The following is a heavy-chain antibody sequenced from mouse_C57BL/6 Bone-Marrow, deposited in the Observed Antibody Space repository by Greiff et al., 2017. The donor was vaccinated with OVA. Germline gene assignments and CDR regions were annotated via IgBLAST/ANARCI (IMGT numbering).Heavy chain of an antibody. V-gene: IGHV1-50*01. CDR1: GYTFTSYW. Sequence: QVQLQQPGAELVKPGASVKLSCKASGYTFTSYWMQWVKQRPGQGLEWIGEIAPSDSYTNYNQKFKGKATLTVAPYYSTANMQHSSLTAEDSAVYYCARGDRYDDMDYWGKGTSVTVSS. J-gene: IGHJ4*01. CDR2: IAPSDSYT. D-gene: IGHD3-3*01. CDR3: ARGDRYDDMDY.